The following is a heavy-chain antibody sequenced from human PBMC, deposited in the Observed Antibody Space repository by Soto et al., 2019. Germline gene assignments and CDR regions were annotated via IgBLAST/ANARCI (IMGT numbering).Heavy chain of an antibody. J-gene: IGHJ2*01. Sequence: QVQLQESGPGLVKPSETLSLTCSVSGGSVSNASFYWTWIRQAPGTGLEYIGYIFYTGVTNYNPFLRSRVTISLDTSKKHFSLKLISMTAADTVVYYCVRVLDSRWYAGLWGRGNIVTV. CDR3: VRVLDSRWYAGL. CDR2: IFYTGVT. D-gene: IGHD3-22*01. CDR1: GGSVSNASFY. V-gene: IGHV4-61*03.